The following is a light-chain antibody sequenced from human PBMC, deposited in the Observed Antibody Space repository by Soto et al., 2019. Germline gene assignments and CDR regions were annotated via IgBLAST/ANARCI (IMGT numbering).Light chain of an antibody. V-gene: IGKV3-15*01. CDR1: QSLTRN. J-gene: IGKJ1*01. CDR3: KKYDKWHRK. Sequence: EILMTRSPATLSVSPVERVTLSGSASQSLTRNLAWYQHKHGQSPRLLIYGASARATGIQDRFSGGGSGEEYTITIRSMQYEDFEVYYCKKYDKWHRKCGQGNKV. CDR2: GAS.